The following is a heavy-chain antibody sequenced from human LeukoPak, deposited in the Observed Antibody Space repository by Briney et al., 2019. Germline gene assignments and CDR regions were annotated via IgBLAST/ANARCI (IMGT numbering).Heavy chain of an antibody. V-gene: IGHV3-23*01. J-gene: IGHJ4*02. CDR3: ARDPGSGYEEHFDY. D-gene: IGHD5-12*01. Sequence: WIRQSPGKGLEWVSGISGNSGTTYYADSVKGRFTISRDNSKNTLYLQMNSLRAEDTAVYYCARDPGSGYEEHFDYWGQGTLVTVSS. CDR2: ISGNSGTT.